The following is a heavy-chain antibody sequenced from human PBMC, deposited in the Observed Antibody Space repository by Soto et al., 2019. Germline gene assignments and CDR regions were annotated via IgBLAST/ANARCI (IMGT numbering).Heavy chain of an antibody. CDR2: IYESGST. J-gene: IGHJ5*02. V-gene: IGHV4-30-2*01. D-gene: IGHD3-16*01. CDR1: GGSISSGGYS. Sequence: SETLSLTCAVSGGSISSGGYSWSWIRQTPGKGMEWIGYIYESGSTNYNKSLKSRVTISVDRSKNLVPLRMTSVTAADTAIYYCARELRARFDPWGQGTLVTVSS. CDR3: ARELRARFDP.